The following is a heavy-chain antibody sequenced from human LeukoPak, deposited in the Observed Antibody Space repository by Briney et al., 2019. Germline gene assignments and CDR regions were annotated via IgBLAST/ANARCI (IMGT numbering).Heavy chain of an antibody. CDR3: ARNGRLGSGIAVAGGCVPFDY. J-gene: IGHJ4*02. Sequence: SETLSLTCTVSGYSISSGYYWGWIRQPPGKGLEWIGSIYHSGSTHYNPSLKSRVTISVDTSKNQFSLKLTSVTAADTAVYYCARNGRLGSGIAVAGGCVPFDYWGQGTLVTVSS. CDR1: GYSISSGYY. CDR2: IYHSGST. D-gene: IGHD6-19*01. V-gene: IGHV4-38-2*02.